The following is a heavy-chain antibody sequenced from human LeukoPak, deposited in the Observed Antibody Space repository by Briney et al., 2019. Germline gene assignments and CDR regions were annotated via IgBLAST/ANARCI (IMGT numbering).Heavy chain of an antibody. Sequence: SETLSLTCTVSNYSISTDYYWGWIRQPPGKGLEWIGTMYHSGSTYYNPSLKGRVAISVDTSKNQFSLKLSSVTAADTAVYYCARTEAYYYYYMDVWGKGTTVTVSS. CDR1: NYSISTDYY. CDR2: MYHSGST. V-gene: IGHV4-38-2*02. CDR3: ARTEAYYYYYMDV. J-gene: IGHJ6*03.